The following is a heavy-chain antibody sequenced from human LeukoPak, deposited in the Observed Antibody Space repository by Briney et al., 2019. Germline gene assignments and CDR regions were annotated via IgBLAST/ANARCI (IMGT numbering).Heavy chain of an antibody. D-gene: IGHD3-16*02. Sequence: SETLSLTCTVSGGSISSSSYYWGWIRQPPGKGLEWIGSIYYSGSTYYNPSLKSRVTISVDTSKNQFSLKLSSVTAADRAVYYCARGNYDYVWGSYRSPHYFDYWGQGTLVTVSS. V-gene: IGHV4-39*07. CDR1: GGSISSSSYY. J-gene: IGHJ4*02. CDR3: ARGNYDYVWGSYRSPHYFDY. CDR2: IYYSGST.